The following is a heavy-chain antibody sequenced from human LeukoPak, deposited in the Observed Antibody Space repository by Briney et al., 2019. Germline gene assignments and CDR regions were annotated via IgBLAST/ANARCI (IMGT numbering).Heavy chain of an antibody. V-gene: IGHV4-4*07. Sequence: SETLSLTCTVSGGSISSYYWSWIRQPAGKGLEWIGRIYTSGSTNYSPSLKSRVTMSVDTSKNQFSLKLSSVTAADTAVYYCAREALGGGSKDDAFDIWGQGTMVTVSS. D-gene: IGHD3-16*01. CDR1: GGSISSYY. CDR3: AREALGGGSKDDAFDI. CDR2: IYTSGST. J-gene: IGHJ3*02.